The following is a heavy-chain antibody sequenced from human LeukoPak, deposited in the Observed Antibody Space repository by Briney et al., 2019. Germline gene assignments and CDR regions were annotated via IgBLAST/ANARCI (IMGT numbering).Heavy chain of an antibody. D-gene: IGHD5-24*01. CDR1: GFTVSRNY. Sequence: GGALRLSSAASGFTVSRNYMSWVRQAPGKGLEWVSVIYIDGNTYYADSVRGRFTISRDNSKNTVYLQMNSLRAEDTAVYYCARGDGYNFFDSWGQGTLVTVSS. CDR2: IYIDGNT. V-gene: IGHV3-66*01. J-gene: IGHJ4*02. CDR3: ARGDGYNFFDS.